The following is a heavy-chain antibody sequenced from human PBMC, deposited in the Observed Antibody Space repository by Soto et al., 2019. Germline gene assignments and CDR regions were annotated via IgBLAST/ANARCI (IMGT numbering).Heavy chain of an antibody. CDR2: ISGSGGST. V-gene: IGHV3-23*01. Sequence: GGSLRLSCAASGFTFSSYAMSWVRQAPGKGLEWVSAISGSGGSTYYADSVKGRFTISRDNSKNTLYLQMNSLRAEDTAVYYCAKVVGGCSGGSCYQQYGMDVWGQGTTVTVSS. CDR1: GFTFSSYA. D-gene: IGHD2-15*01. CDR3: AKVVGGCSGGSCYQQYGMDV. J-gene: IGHJ6*02.